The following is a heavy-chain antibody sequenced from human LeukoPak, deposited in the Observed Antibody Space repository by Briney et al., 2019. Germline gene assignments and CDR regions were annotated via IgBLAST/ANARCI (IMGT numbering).Heavy chain of an antibody. D-gene: IGHD1-26*01. CDR1: GFTFDDYA. CDR2: ISWNSGSI. CDR3: AKGSIVGATSYYYMDV. J-gene: IGHJ6*03. Sequence: GGSLRLSCAASGFTFDDYAMHWVRQAPGKGLEWVSGISWNSGSIGYADSVKGRFTISRDNSKNTLYLQMNSLRAEDTAVYYCAKGSIVGATSYYYMDVWGKGTTVTMSS. V-gene: IGHV3-9*01.